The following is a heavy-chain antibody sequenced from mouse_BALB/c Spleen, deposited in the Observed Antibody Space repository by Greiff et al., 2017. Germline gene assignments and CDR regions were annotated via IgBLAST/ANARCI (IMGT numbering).Heavy chain of an antibody. CDR2: IDPANGNT. J-gene: IGHJ2*01. V-gene: IGHV14-3*02. CDR3: ARYGITTVLDY. CDR1: GFNFTDSY. Sequence: VQLQQSGAELVKPGASVKLSCTASGFNFTDSYMHWVKQRPEQGLEWIGRIDPANGNTKYDPKFQGKATITADTSSNTAYLQLSSLTSEDTAVYYCARYGITTVLDYWGQGTTLTVSS. D-gene: IGHD1-1*01.